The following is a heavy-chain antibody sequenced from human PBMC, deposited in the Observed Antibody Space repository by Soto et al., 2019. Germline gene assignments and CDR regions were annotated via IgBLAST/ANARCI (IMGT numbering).Heavy chain of an antibody. D-gene: IGHD1-1*01. CDR3: ATSTTGVNDI. V-gene: IGHV5-51*01. CDR2: IYPGDSDI. Sequence: PWESLKISCKGSGYSFTGYWIAWVRQMPGKGLEWMGIIYPGDSDIRYSPSFQGQVTISADTSISTAYLQWSSLKASDTAMYYCATSTTGVNDIWGHGAMLTVSS. CDR1: GYSFTGYW. J-gene: IGHJ3*02.